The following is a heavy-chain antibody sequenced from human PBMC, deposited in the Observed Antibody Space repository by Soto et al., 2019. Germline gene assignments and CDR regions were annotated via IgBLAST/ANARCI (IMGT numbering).Heavy chain of an antibody. D-gene: IGHD3-22*01. V-gene: IGHV4-31*03. CDR2: IYNSEST. CDR3: ARDRRDSSGYYYGYYFDY. J-gene: IGHJ4*02. Sequence: QVQLQESSPGLVKPSQTLSLICTVSGGPISSGGYYWSWIRQHPGKGLEWIGYIYNSESTYYNPSLKSRVTISVDTSKNQFSLKLSSVTAADTAVYYCARDRRDSSGYYYGYYFDYWGQGTLVTVSS. CDR1: GGPISSGGYY.